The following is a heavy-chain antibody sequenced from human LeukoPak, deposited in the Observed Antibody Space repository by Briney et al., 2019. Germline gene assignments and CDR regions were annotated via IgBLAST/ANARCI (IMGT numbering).Heavy chain of an antibody. D-gene: IGHD6-19*01. Sequence: SETLSLTCTVSGGSISNYYWNWIRQPPGKGLEWIGYIYYSGTTNYNPSLKSRVSMSVDTSKNQFSLGLTSVTAADTAVYYCARGNPDSSAWVPVLGPWGQGTLVTVSS. V-gene: IGHV4-59*01. CDR2: IYYSGTT. J-gene: IGHJ5*02. CDR3: ARGNPDSSAWVPVLGP. CDR1: GGSISNYY.